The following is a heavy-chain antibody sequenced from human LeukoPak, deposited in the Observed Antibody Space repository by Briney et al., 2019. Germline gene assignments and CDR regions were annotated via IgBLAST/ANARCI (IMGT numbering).Heavy chain of an antibody. J-gene: IGHJ4*02. CDR1: GYTFTSYY. V-gene: IGHV1-46*01. Sequence: GASVKVSCKASGYTFTSYYMHWVRQAPGRGLEWMGIINPSGGSTSYAQKLQGRVTMTRDTSTSTVYMELSSLRSEDTAVYYCARAPGHTVTSDYWGQGTLVTVSS. D-gene: IGHD4-17*01. CDR3: ARAPGHTVTSDY. CDR2: INPSGGST.